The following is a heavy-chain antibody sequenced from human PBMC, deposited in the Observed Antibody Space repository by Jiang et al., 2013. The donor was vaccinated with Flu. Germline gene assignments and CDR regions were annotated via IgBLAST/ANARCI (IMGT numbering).Heavy chain of an antibody. D-gene: IGHD2-21*01. CDR1: GFIFSTYA. CDR2: ITGGGDRT. CDR3: AKAGGGADMIFDF. Sequence: VQLVESGGGLVQPGGSLRLSCAASGFIFSTYAMTWVRQAPGKGLEWVSSITGGGDRTWYEDSVKGRFTISRDNSKNTLFLQMYSMSAEDTAVYFCAKAGGGADMIFDFWGREPWSP. V-gene: IGHV3-23*04. J-gene: IGHJ4*02.